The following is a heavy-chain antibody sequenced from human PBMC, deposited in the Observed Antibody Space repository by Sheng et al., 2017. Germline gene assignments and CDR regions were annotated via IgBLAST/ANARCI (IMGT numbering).Heavy chain of an antibody. V-gene: IGHV3-74*01. CDR1: GFTFTSYW. CDR3: ARSDSNNYGRFDW. Sequence: EVQLVESGGGLIQPGGSLRLSCAASGFTFTSYWMHWVRQVPGKGLVWVSRISPDGSSTSYADSVKGRFTISRDNAKNTLYLQMNSLRAEDTAMYYCARSDSNNYGRFDWWGQGTLVT. CDR2: ISPDGSST. D-gene: IGHD5-18*01. J-gene: IGHJ4*02.